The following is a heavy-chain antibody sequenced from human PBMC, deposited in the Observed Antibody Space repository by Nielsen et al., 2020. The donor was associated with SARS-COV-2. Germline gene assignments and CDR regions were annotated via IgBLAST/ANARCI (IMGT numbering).Heavy chain of an antibody. D-gene: IGHD5-18*01. V-gene: IGHV3-53*01. CDR1: GGSISNNN. Sequence: ETLSLTCAVSGGSISNNNWWNWVRQAPGKGLEWVSVFYSGGTTLYADSVKGRFIISRDNSRNTLYLQMNSLRVEDTAMYYCAREGDTYGVRNFDYWGQGVMVTVSS. CDR3: AREGDTYGVRNFDY. J-gene: IGHJ4*02. CDR2: FYSGGTT.